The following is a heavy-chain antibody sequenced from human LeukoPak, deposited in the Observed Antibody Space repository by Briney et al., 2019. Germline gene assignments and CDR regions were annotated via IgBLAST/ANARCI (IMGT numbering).Heavy chain of an antibody. Sequence: SETLSLTCTVSGGSISSYYWSCIRQPAGKGLEWIGRIYTSGSTNYNPSLKSRVTISVDRSKNQFSLKLTSVTAADTAVYYCASSTTVPYYFDYWGQGTLATVSS. CDR2: IYTSGST. J-gene: IGHJ4*02. CDR3: ASSTTVPYYFDY. D-gene: IGHD4-17*01. CDR1: GGSISSYY. V-gene: IGHV4-4*07.